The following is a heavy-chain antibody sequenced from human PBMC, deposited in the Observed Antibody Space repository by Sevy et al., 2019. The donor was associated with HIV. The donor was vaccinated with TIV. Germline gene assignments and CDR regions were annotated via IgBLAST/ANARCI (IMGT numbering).Heavy chain of an antibody. D-gene: IGHD2-21*01. Sequence: GGSLRLSCVASGFTFTRYWMSWVRQAPAKGLEWVANINEDGSGKYYVDSVKGRFTISRDNAKNSLSLQMNSLRAEDTALYYCARDVAAGDYWGQGTLVTVSS. CDR2: INEDGSGK. J-gene: IGHJ4*02. CDR1: GFTFTRYW. CDR3: ARDVAAGDY. V-gene: IGHV3-7*01.